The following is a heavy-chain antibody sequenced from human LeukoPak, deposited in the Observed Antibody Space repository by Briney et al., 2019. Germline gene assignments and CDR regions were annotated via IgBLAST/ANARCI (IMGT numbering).Heavy chain of an antibody. V-gene: IGHV1-46*01. CDR2: INPSGGST. D-gene: IGHD5-24*01. CDR3: ARDGEMATSLVY. CDR1: GYTFTSYY. J-gene: IGHJ4*02. Sequence: ASVKVSCKASGYTFTSYYMHWVRQAPGQGLEWMGIINPSGGSTSYAQKFQGRVTMTRDMSTSTVYMELSSLRSEDTAVYYCARDGEMATSLVYWGQGTLVTVSS.